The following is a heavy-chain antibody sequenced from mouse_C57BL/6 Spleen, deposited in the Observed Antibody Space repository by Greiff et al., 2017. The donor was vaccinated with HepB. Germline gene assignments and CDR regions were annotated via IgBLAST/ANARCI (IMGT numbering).Heavy chain of an antibody. Sequence: EVHLVESGGGLVQPGGSLSLSCAASGFTFTDYYMSWVRQPPGKALEWLGFIRNKANGYTTEYSASVKGRFTISRDNSQSILYLQMNALRAEDSATYYCARYHLGLDYWGQGTTLTVSS. CDR2: IRNKANGYTT. CDR1: GFTFTDYY. V-gene: IGHV7-3*01. D-gene: IGHD4-1*01. CDR3: ARYHLGLDY. J-gene: IGHJ2*01.